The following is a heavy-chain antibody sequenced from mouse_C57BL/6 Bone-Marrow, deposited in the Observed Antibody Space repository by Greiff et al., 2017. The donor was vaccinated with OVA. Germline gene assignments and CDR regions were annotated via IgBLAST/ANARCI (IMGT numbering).Heavy chain of an antibody. D-gene: IGHD1-1*01. CDR2: IYPGDGDT. Sequence: VQLQESGAELVKPGASVKISCKASGYAFSSYWMNWVKQRPGKGLEWIGQIYPGDGDTNYNGKFKGKATLTADKSSSTAYMQLSSLTSEDSAVYFCARDYYGSSYRWFAYWGQGTLVTVSA. V-gene: IGHV1-80*01. J-gene: IGHJ3*01. CDR3: ARDYYGSSYRWFAY. CDR1: GYAFSSYW.